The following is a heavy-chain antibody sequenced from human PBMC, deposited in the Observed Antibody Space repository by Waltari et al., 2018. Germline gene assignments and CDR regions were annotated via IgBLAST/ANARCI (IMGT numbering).Heavy chain of an antibody. D-gene: IGHD6-19*01. J-gene: IGHJ4*02. CDR2: ISYDGSTK. CDR1: GFTFSSYG. Sequence: QVQLVESGGGVVQPGRSLRLPCAASGFTFSSYGMPWVRQAPGKGLEWVAVISYDGSTKYYARSAKGRFTISRDNCKNTLYLQMNSLGAEDTAGYYCAKVWVEQWLDGGDYWGQGTLVTVSS. V-gene: IGHV3-30*18. CDR3: AKVWVEQWLDGGDY.